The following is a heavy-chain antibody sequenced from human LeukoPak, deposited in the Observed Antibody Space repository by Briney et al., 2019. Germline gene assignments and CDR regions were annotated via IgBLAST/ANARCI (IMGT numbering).Heavy chain of an antibody. V-gene: IGHV4-38-2*02. CDR1: NYSISTDYY. CDR2: IYYSGST. D-gene: IGHD3-10*01. CDR3: ASPSMVRGVNRAFDI. Sequence: SETLSLTCTVSNYSISTDYYWGWIRQPPGKGLEWIGSIYYSGSTYYNPSLKSRVTISVDTSKNQFSLKLSSVTAADTAVYYCASPSMVRGVNRAFDIWGQGTMVTVSS. J-gene: IGHJ3*02.